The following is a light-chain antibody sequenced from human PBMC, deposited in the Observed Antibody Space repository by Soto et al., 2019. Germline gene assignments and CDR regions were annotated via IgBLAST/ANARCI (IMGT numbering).Light chain of an antibody. V-gene: IGLV2-14*01. J-gene: IGLJ2*01. CDR3: SSYTSSSTLVV. CDR1: SSDIGNYNY. CDR2: EVN. Sequence: QSALTQPASVSGSPGQSITISCTGTSSDIGNYNYVSWYQQHPGKAPKLMIFEVNTRPSGVSNRFSGSKSGNTASLTISGLRAEDEAAYYCSSYTSSSTLVVFGGGTKVTVL.